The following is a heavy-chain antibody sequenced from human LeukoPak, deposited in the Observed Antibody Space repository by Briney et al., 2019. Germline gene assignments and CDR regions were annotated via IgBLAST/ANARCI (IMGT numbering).Heavy chain of an antibody. D-gene: IGHD1-14*01. CDR3: ASGKGREGSYYYNMHV. CDR2: VYHSGNT. V-gene: IGHV4-31*03. J-gene: IGHJ6*03. CDR1: GGSISSGDYY. Sequence: PSETLSLTCTVSGGSISSGDYYWSWIRQQPGRGLEWIGFVYHSGNTKYNPSLESRITLSIDTSKNQFSLKVNSVTAADTAVYSCASGKGREGSYYYNMHVWGKGTTVTVSS.